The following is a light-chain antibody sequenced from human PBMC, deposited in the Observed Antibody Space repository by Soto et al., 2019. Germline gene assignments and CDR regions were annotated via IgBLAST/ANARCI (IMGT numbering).Light chain of an antibody. V-gene: IGKV3D-20*02. CDR3: QQRHMWPIT. J-gene: IGKJ5*01. CDR1: QSVSSSY. Sequence: DIVLTQSPGTLSLSAGDRATITCRASQSVSSSYLAWYQQKPGKAPRLLIYGASRRATGIPDRFSGSGSGTDFTLTISSLEPEDFAVYYCQQRHMWPITFGQGTRLEIK. CDR2: GAS.